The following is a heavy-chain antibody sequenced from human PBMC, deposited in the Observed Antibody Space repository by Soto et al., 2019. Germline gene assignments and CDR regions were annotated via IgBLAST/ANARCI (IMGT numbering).Heavy chain of an antibody. D-gene: IGHD5-12*01. V-gene: IGHV3-72*01. CDR1: GFTFSDHY. J-gene: IGHJ4*02. CDR3: ASVVIVATSYYFNY. Sequence: EVQLVESGGTLVQPGGSLRLSCAASGFTFSDHYMDWVRKPTGKGLEWVGRIRKRANSYTTEYAASVKGRFTISRDDSKTSLYLQMNSLKSEDTAVYYIASVVIVATSYYFNYWGQGCLVTVSS. CDR2: IRKRANSYTT.